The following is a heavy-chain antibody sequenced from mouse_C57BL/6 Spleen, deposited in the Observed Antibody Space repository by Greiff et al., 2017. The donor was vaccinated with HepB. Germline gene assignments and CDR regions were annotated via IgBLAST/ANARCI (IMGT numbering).Heavy chain of an antibody. CDR1: GYAFSSSW. V-gene: IGHV1-82*01. J-gene: IGHJ3*01. CDR2: IYPGDGDT. D-gene: IGHD1-3*01. Sequence: VKLQESGPELVKPGASVKISCKASGYAFSSSWMNWVKQRPGKGLEWIGRIYPGDGDTNYNGKFKGKATLTADKSSSTAYMQLSSLTSEDSAVYFCARRGEIKEAYWGQGTLVTVSA. CDR3: ARRGEIKEAY.